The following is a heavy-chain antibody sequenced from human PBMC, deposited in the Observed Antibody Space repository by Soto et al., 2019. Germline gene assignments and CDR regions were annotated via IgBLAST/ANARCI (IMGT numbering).Heavy chain of an antibody. J-gene: IGHJ4*02. CDR2: IYSGGST. Sequence: PGGSLRLSCAASGFTVSSNYMSWVRQAPGKGLEWVSVIYSGGSTYYADSVKGRITISRDNSKNTLYLQMNSLRAEDTAVYYCARGARYYYDSSGYYERVFDYWGQGTLVTVSS. D-gene: IGHD3-22*01. CDR1: GFTVSSNY. V-gene: IGHV3-66*01. CDR3: ARGARYYYDSSGYYERVFDY.